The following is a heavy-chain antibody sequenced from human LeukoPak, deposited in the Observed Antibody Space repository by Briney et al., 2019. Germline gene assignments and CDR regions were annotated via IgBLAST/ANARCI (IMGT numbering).Heavy chain of an antibody. CDR3: ARRYVSGIMYYFEY. Sequence: ASVKVSCKASGYTFTGYYMHWVRQAPGQGLEWMGWISPNNGVTKYAQKFQGRVTMTRDTSISTAYMELSRLRSDDTAVYYCARRYVSGIMYYFEYWGQGTLVTVSS. D-gene: IGHD3-10*01. CDR1: GYTFTGYY. J-gene: IGHJ4*02. CDR2: ISPNNGVT. V-gene: IGHV1-2*02.